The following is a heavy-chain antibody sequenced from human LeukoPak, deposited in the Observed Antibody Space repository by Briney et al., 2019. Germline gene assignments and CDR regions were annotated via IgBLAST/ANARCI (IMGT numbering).Heavy chain of an antibody. D-gene: IGHD3-3*01. CDR3: ARGPRVVKYYYYYGMDV. CDR1: GYTFTSYD. J-gene: IGHJ6*02. CDR2: MNPNSGNT. Sequence: ASVKVSCKASGYTFTSYDINWVRQATGQGLEWMGWMNPNSGNTGYAQKFQGRVTMTRNTSISTAYMELSSLRSEDTAVYYCARGPRVVKYYYYYGMDVWGQGTTVTVPS. V-gene: IGHV1-8*01.